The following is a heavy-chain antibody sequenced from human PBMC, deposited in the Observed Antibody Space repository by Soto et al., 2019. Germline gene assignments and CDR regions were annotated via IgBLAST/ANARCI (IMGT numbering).Heavy chain of an antibody. J-gene: IGHJ6*02. CDR1: GFTFGTYA. D-gene: IGHD2-15*01. CDR3: AKATGLGSCYHASGV. V-gene: IGHV3-23*01. Sequence: QPGGSLRLSCAASGFTFGTYAMSWVRQAPGKGLEWVSCIGGSDSSAYYADSVKGRLTISRDNSKNTLYLQMNSLRAEDTAVYYCAKATGLGSCYHASGVWGQGTTVTVSS. CDR2: IGGSDSSA.